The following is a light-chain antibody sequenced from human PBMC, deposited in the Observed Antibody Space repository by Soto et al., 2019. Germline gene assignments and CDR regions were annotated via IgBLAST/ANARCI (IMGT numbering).Light chain of an antibody. CDR3: QQYNTYSRT. CDR2: DAS. V-gene: IGKV1-5*01. J-gene: IGKJ1*01. CDR1: QIISRW. Sequence: DIQMTQSPPALSASVGDRVTITCRASQIISRWLAWYQQKPGKAPKVLIYDASTLQSGVPSRFSGSGSGTEFTLVISSLQPDDFATYYCQQYNTYSRTFGQGTRVEIK.